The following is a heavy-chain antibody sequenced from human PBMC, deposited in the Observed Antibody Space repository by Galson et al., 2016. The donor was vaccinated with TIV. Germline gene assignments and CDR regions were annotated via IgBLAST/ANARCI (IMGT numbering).Heavy chain of an antibody. CDR2: IKQDGTDQ. D-gene: IGHD4-17*01. Sequence: SLRLSCAASGFTFSTYWMSWVRQAPGEGLQWVANIKQDGTDQDYVDSVKGRFSISRDNAKNSLFLQMSTLRPEDTAVYYCARDWDDYGAHSALDDWGQGTLVTVSS. J-gene: IGHJ4*02. CDR3: ARDWDDYGAHSALDD. CDR1: GFTFSTYW. V-gene: IGHV3-7*01.